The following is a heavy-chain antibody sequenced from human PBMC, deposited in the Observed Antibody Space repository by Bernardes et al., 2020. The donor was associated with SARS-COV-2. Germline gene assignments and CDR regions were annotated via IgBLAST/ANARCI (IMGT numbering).Heavy chain of an antibody. D-gene: IGHD2-2*01. Sequence: GGSLRLSCTASGFTLSNFWMSWVRQAPGKGLEWVANVKQDGSEKYYADSVQGRFIISRDNAKNSLYLQMNSLRAEDMALYYCARIGYCNSTNCYRPDDAFDLWGQGTRVTVSS. CDR1: GFTLSNFW. CDR3: ARIGYCNSTNCYRPDDAFDL. V-gene: IGHV3-7*03. CDR2: VKQDGSEK. J-gene: IGHJ3*01.